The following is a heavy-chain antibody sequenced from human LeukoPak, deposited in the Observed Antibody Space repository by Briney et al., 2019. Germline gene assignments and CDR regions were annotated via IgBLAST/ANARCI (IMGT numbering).Heavy chain of an antibody. Sequence: GGSLRLSCAASGFTFSSYGMHWVRQAPGKGLEWVAFIRYDGSNKYYADSVKGRFTISRDNSKNTLYLQMNSLRAEDTAVYYCAKDWIAYCGGDCYSASDYWGQGTLVTVSS. CDR2: IRYDGSNK. CDR3: AKDWIAYCGGDCYSASDY. V-gene: IGHV3-30*02. J-gene: IGHJ4*02. D-gene: IGHD2-21*02. CDR1: GFTFSSYG.